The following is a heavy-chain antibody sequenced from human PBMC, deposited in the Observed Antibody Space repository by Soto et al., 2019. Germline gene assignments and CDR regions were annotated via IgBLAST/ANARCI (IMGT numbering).Heavy chain of an antibody. V-gene: IGHV1-58*02. J-gene: IGHJ6*02. CDR2: IVVGTDYA. CDR3: SIFLGWETF. D-gene: IGHD1-26*01. CDR1: GFNFNTSV. Sequence: QRQVVQSGPEVKKPGTSVRVSCKPSGFNFNTSVIQWVRQTRGQRLEWIGWIVVGTDYADYAQKFQDRVILTRDMSTSTVYMELSSLRSEVTAVYYCSIFLGWETFWGQGTAVAVSS.